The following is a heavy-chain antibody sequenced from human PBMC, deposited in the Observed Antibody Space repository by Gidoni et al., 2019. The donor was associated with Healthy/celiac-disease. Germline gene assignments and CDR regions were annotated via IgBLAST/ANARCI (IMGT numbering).Heavy chain of an antibody. CDR1: GCTFSSYG. CDR2: IWYDGSNK. CDR3: ARDEGVGAHPTYFDY. V-gene: IGHV3-33*01. D-gene: IGHD1-26*01. Sequence: QVQLVEYGGGVVQPGRTRRRSGAAAGCTFSSYGMHWVRQAPGKGLEWVAVIWYDGSNKYYADSVKGRFTISRDNSKNTLYLQMNSLRAEDTAVYYCARDEGVGAHPTYFDYWGQGTLVTVSS. J-gene: IGHJ4*02.